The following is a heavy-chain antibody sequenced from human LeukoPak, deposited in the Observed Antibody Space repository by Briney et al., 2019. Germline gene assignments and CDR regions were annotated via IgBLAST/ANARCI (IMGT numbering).Heavy chain of an antibody. J-gene: IGHJ5*02. CDR1: GYTLTELS. V-gene: IGHV1-24*01. D-gene: IGHD2-2*01. CDR2: FDPEDGET. Sequence: GASVKVSCKVSGYTLTELSMHWVRQAPGKGLEWMGGFDPEDGETIYAQKFQGRVTMTEDTSTDTTYMELSSLRSEDTAVYYCSQLLRGYWFDPWGQGTLVTVPS. CDR3: SQLLRGYWFDP.